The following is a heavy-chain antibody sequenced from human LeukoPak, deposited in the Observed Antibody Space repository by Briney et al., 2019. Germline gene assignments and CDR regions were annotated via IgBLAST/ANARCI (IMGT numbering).Heavy chain of an antibody. Sequence: PSETLSLTCTVSGDSIHSFYWSWVRQPPGKGLEWIGYIYYSGSTNYNPSLKSRITISVDTSKNQFSLRLSSVTAADTAIYYCARRKTRGGPTDSWGQGTLVTVSS. CDR2: IYYSGST. CDR1: GDSIHSFY. J-gene: IGHJ5*01. V-gene: IGHV4-59*08. D-gene: IGHD3-16*01. CDR3: ARRKTRGGPTDS.